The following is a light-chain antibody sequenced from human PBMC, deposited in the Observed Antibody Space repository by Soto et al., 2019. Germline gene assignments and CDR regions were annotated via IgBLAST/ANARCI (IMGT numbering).Light chain of an antibody. CDR1: SSDVGGYNY. CDR3: QVWDVSTFHPYL. J-gene: IGLJ1*01. Sequence: QSALTQPASVSGSPGQSITISCTGSSSDVGGYNYVSWYQQHPGKAPKLMIYEVSNRPSGISNRFSGSKSGNTASLTLSGLQAEDEADYYCQVWDVSTFHPYLFGTGTKLTVL. V-gene: IGLV2-14*01. CDR2: EVS.